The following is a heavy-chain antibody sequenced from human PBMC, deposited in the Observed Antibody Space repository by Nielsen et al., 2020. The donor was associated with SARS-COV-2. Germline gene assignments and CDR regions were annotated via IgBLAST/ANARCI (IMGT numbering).Heavy chain of an antibody. Sequence: ASVKVSCKASGYTFTSYGISWVRQAPGQGLEWMGWISAYNGNTNYAQKFQGRVTMTRDTSMSTVYMELSSLRSEDTAVYYCAREHFVGGLGIVVVISTILDYWGQGTLVTVSS. J-gene: IGHJ4*02. CDR1: GYTFTSYG. CDR2: ISAYNGNT. V-gene: IGHV1-18*01. CDR3: AREHFVGGLGIVVVISTILDY. D-gene: IGHD3-22*01.